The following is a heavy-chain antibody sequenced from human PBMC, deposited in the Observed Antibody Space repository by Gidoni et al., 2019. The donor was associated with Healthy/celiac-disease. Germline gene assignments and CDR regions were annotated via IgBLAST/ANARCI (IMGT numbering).Heavy chain of an antibody. V-gene: IGHV3-23*01. D-gene: IGHD3-22*01. CDR3: ANEYYYDSSGYDPDGL. Sequence: EVQLLEAGGALVQPGGSLRLSCAASGFTFSSYAMSWVRQAPGKGLEWVSAMGGSGVSTYYADSVKGRFTISRDNSKNTLYLQMNSLRAEDTAVYYCANEYYYDSSGYDPDGLWGQGTLVTVSS. CDR2: MGGSGVST. J-gene: IGHJ4*02. CDR1: GFTFSSYA.